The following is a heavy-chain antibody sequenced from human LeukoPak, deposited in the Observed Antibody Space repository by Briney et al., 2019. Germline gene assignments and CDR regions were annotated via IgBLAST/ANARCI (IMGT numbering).Heavy chain of an antibody. V-gene: IGHV4-39*01. CDR2: IYYSGST. CDR1: GGSISSSSYD. D-gene: IGHD2-15*01. CDR3: ARRPRHIVVVVAATDYFDY. Sequence: KPSETLSLTCTVSGGSISSSSYDWGWIRQPPGKGLEWIGSIYYSGSTYYNPSLKSRVTISVDTSKNQFSLKLSSATAADTAVYYCARRPRHIVVVVAATDYFDYWGQGTLVTVSS. J-gene: IGHJ4*02.